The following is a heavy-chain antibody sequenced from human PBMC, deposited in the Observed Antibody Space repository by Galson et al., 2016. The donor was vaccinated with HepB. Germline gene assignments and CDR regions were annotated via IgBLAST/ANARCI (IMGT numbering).Heavy chain of an antibody. CDR3: ARGLTFHSSGWYFDS. CDR2: VSPNGNTK. J-gene: IGHJ4*02. V-gene: IGHV3-48*02. CDR1: GFIFSNYN. D-gene: IGHD6-19*01. Sequence: SLRLSCAASGFIFSNYNMNWVRQAPGKGMEWVSYVSPNGNTKYYADSVKGRFSISKDNAKNSLSLQMTSLRDDDTAVYYCARGLTFHSSGWYFDSWGQGILVTVSS.